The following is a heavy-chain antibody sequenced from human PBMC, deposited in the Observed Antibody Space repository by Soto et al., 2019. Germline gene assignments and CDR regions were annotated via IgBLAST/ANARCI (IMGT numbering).Heavy chain of an antibody. Sequence: ASETLSLTCTVSGCSVSSGSYYWSWIRQPPGKGLEWIGYIYYSGSTNYNPSLKSRVTISVDTSKNQFSLKLSSVTAADTAVYYCARGLVGAATTTVSFLDYWGQGTLVTVSS. J-gene: IGHJ4*02. V-gene: IGHV4-61*01. CDR3: ARGLVGAATTTVSFLDY. CDR2: IYYSGST. CDR1: GCSVSSGSYY. D-gene: IGHD1-26*01.